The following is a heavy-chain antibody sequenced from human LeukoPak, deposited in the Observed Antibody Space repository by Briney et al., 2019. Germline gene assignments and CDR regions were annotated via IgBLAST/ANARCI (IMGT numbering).Heavy chain of an antibody. V-gene: IGHV1-69*04. CDR3: ARDRTDPPDYGDYYYYMDV. Sequence: GASVKVSCKASGGTFSSYAISWVRQAPGQGLEWMGRIIPILGIANYAQKFQGRVTITADESTSTAYMELSSLRSEDTAVYYCARDRTDPPDYGDYYYYMDVWGKGTTVTVSS. CDR1: GGTFSSYA. D-gene: IGHD4-17*01. CDR2: IIPILGIA. J-gene: IGHJ6*03.